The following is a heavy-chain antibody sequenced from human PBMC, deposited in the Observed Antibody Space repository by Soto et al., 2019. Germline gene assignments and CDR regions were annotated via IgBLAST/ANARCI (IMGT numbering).Heavy chain of an antibody. Sequence: SETLSLTCTVSGGSISSGGYYWSWIRQHPGKGLEWIGYIYYSGSTYYNPSLKSRVTISVDTSKNQFSLKLSSVTAADTAVYYCARGARDYVWGSYRLDYWGQGTLVTVSS. D-gene: IGHD3-16*01. CDR1: GGSISSGGYY. CDR3: ARGARDYVWGSYRLDY. V-gene: IGHV4-31*03. J-gene: IGHJ4*02. CDR2: IYYSGST.